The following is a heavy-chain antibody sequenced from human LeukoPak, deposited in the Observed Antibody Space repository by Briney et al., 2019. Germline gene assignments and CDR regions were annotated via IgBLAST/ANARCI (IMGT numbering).Heavy chain of an antibody. CDR3: ARGVAAAGTGTFIDNWFDP. D-gene: IGHD6-13*01. V-gene: IGHV3-30*03. CDR2: ISYDGSNK. Sequence: GGSLRLSCAASGFTFSSYWMSWVRQAPGKGLEWVAVISYDGSNKYYADSVKGRFTISRDNSKNTLYLQMNSLRAEDTAVYYCARGVAAAGTGTFIDNWFDPWGQGTLVTVSS. CDR1: GFTFSSYW. J-gene: IGHJ5*02.